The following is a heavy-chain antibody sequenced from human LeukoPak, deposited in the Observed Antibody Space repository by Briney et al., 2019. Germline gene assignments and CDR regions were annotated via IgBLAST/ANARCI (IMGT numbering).Heavy chain of an antibody. D-gene: IGHD3-22*01. J-gene: IGHJ4*02. Sequence: ASVKVSCKASGGTFSSNAISWVRQAPGQGLEWMGGIIPIFGTANYAQKFQGRVTITADESTSTAYMELSSLRSEDTAVYYCARNPDYYDSNYFDYWGQGTLVTVSS. CDR2: IIPIFGTA. CDR3: ARNPDYYDSNYFDY. CDR1: GGTFSSNA. V-gene: IGHV1-69*13.